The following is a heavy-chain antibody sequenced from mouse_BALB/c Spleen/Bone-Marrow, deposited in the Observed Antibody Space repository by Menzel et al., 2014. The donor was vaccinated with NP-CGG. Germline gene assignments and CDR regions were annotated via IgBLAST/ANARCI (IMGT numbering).Heavy chain of an antibody. Sequence: EVHLVESGAELVKPGASVKLSCTASGFNIKDTYMHWVKQRPEQGLEWIGRIDPANGNTKYDPKFQGKATITADTSSNTAYLQLSSLTSEDTAVYYCASYYYGSRGFAYWGQGTLVTVSA. J-gene: IGHJ3*01. CDR3: ASYYYGSRGFAY. CDR1: GFNIKDTY. D-gene: IGHD1-1*01. V-gene: IGHV14-3*02. CDR2: IDPANGNT.